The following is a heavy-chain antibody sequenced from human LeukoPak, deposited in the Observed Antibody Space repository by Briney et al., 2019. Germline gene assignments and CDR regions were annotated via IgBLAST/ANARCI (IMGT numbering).Heavy chain of an antibody. Sequence: PGGSLRLSCAASGFTVSSNYMSWVRQAPGKGLEWVSVIYSGGSTYYADSVKGRFTISRDNSKNTLYLQMNSLRAEDTGVYYCAKDPNWRCCGDCYRVYFDYWGQGTLVTVSS. J-gene: IGHJ4*02. V-gene: IGHV3-53*05. D-gene: IGHD2-21*01. CDR1: GFTVSSNY. CDR2: IYSGGST. CDR3: AKDPNWRCCGDCYRVYFDY.